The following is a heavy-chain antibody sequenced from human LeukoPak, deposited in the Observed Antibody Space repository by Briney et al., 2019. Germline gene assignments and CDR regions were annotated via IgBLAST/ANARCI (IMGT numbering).Heavy chain of an antibody. J-gene: IGHJ6*02. D-gene: IGHD3-3*01. CDR2: ISSSSSYI. CDR1: GFTFSSYS. CDR3: AGGRGTIFGVVIINGMDV. Sequence: GSLRLSCAASGFTFSSYSMNWVRQAPGKGLEWVSSISSSSSYIYYADSVKGRFTISRDNAKNSLYLQMNSLRAEDTAVYYCAGGRGTIFGVVIINGMDVWGQGTTVTVSS. V-gene: IGHV3-21*01.